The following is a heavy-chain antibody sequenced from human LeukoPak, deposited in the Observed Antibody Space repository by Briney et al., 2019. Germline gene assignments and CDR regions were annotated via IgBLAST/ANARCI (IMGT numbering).Heavy chain of an antibody. J-gene: IGHJ4*02. Sequence: GGSLRLSCAASGFTFSNYWMSWVRQAPGKGLEWVANIKQDGSEKYYVDSVKGRFTVSRDNSKNSLYLQMSSLRAEDTAVYYCARDQRVDGSITTCYQNYFDRWGQGTLVTVSS. CDR1: GFTFSNYW. D-gene: IGHD2-2*01. CDR2: IKQDGSEK. V-gene: IGHV3-7*01. CDR3: ARDQRVDGSITTCYQNYFDR.